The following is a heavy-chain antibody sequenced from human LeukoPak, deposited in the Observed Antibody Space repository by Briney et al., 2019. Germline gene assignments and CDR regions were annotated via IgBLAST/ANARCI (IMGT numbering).Heavy chain of an antibody. V-gene: IGHV4-30-4*01. CDR3: AREGTYGSGSYYA. CDR2: IYYSGST. D-gene: IGHD3-10*01. Sequence: PSQTLSLTCTVSGGSISSGDYYWSWLRQPPGKGLEWIGYIYYSGSTYYNPSLKSRVTISVDTSKNQFSLKLSSVTAADTAVYYCAREGTYGSGSYYAWGQGTLVTVSS. J-gene: IGHJ5*02. CDR1: GGSISSGDYY.